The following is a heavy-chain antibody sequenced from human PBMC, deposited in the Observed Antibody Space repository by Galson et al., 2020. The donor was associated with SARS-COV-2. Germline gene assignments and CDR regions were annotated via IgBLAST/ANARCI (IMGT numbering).Heavy chain of an antibody. Sequence: GGSLRLSCAASGFTFSSYSMNWVRQAPGKGLEWISYISYSGNTIYYADSVKGRFTISRDNAKNSLYLQMKSLRAEDTAVYYCARDRVSRVYCGGECYALFAFDMWGQGTLVTVSS. V-gene: IGHV3-48*01. CDR3: ARDRVSRVYCGGECYALFAFDM. J-gene: IGHJ3*02. D-gene: IGHD2-21*01. CDR1: GFTFSSYS. CDR2: ISYSGNTI.